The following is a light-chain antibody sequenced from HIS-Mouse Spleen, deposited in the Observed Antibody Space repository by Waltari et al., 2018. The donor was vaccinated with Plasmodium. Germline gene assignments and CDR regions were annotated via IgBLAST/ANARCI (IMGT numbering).Light chain of an antibody. CDR2: EDS. Sequence: SYELTQPPSVSVSPGQTARITLPGDSFPTKYAYWYQQKSGQAPVLVIYEDSKRPSGIPERFSGSSSGTMATLTISGAQVEDEADYYCYSTDSSGNHRVFGGGTKLTVL. J-gene: IGLJ3*02. V-gene: IGLV3-10*01. CDR1: SFPTKY. CDR3: YSTDSSGNHRV.